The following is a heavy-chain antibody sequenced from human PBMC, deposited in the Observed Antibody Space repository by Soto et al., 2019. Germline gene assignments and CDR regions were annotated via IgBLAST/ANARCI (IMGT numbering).Heavy chain of an antibody. CDR1: GFTFSSYG. CDR2: IWYDGSNK. Sequence: GSLRLSCAASGFTFSSYGMHWVRQAPGKGLEWVAVIWYDGSNKYYADSVKGRFTISRDNSKNTLYLQMNSLRAEDTAVYYCARDPITMVRGPHIYDGMDVWGQGTTVTVSS. D-gene: IGHD3-10*01. CDR3: ARDPITMVRGPHIYDGMDV. V-gene: IGHV3-33*01. J-gene: IGHJ6*02.